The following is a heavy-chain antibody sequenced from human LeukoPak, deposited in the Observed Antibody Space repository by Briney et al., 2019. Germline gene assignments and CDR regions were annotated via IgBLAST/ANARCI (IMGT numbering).Heavy chain of an antibody. D-gene: IGHD2/OR15-2a*01. CDR1: GFTFSSYS. CDR2: ISSSSSYI. J-gene: IGHJ4*02. V-gene: IGHV3-21*01. CDR3: ARGIPGEPSIPFDY. Sequence: GGSLRLSCAASGFTFSSYSMNWVRQAPGKGLEWVSSISSSSSYIYYADSVKGRFTISRDNAKNSLYLQMNSLRAEDTAVYYCARGIPGEPSIPFDYWGQGTLVTVSS.